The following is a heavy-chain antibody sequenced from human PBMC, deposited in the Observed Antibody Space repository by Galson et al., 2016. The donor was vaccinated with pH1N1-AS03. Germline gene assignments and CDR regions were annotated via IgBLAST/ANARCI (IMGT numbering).Heavy chain of an antibody. V-gene: IGHV4-59*08. CDR3: VTGGGWRVDY. Sequence: LSLTCTASGDSIIRFFWGWIRQTPGKGMEWIGYLHYSWRSTYNPSLQSRVTISVNTSKNQFSLHVNTVTAADTAEYYCVTGGGWRVDYWVQGTPVTVSS. CDR2: LHYSWRS. J-gene: IGHJ4*02. D-gene: IGHD2-15*01. CDR1: GDSIIRFF.